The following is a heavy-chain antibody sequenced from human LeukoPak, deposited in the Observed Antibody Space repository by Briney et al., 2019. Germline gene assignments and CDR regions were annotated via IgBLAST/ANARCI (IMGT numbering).Heavy chain of an antibody. CDR1: GFTFTNYA. CDR2: ISGSGEST. Sequence: GGSLRLSCAASGFTFTNYAMTGVRRAPGKGLEWVSEISGSGESTYYGDSVKGRFTIPRDNSKNTLYLQMNTLRAGDTAIYYCAREHWDFDYWGQGTLVTVSS. V-gene: IGHV3-23*01. J-gene: IGHJ4*02. CDR3: AREHWDFDY. D-gene: IGHD7-27*01.